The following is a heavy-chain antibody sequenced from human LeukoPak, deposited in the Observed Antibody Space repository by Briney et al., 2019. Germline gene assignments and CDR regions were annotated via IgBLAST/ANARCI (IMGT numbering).Heavy chain of an antibody. V-gene: IGHV4-39*07. Sequence: PSETLSLTCTVSGGSISSSSYYWGWIRQPPGKGLEWIGSIYYSGSTNYNPSLKSRVTISVDTSKNQFSLKLSSVTAADTAVYYCARGGPLVGDYSHFDYWGQGTLVTVSS. J-gene: IGHJ4*02. D-gene: IGHD1-26*01. CDR1: GGSISSSSYY. CDR3: ARGGPLVGDYSHFDY. CDR2: IYYSGST.